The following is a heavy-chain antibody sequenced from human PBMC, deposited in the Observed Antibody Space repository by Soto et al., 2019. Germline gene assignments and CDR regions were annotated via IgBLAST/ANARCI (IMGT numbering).Heavy chain of an antibody. CDR2: INPNSGGT. Sequence: QVQLVQSGAEVKKPGASVKVSCKASGYTFTGYYMHWVRQAPGQGLEWMGWINPNSGGTNYAQKFKGRVTMNRDTSISTADRELSRLRSDDTAVYYCARSSLGEVSLYPGWGQGTLVTVSS. CDR3: ARSSLGEVSLYPG. CDR1: GYTFTGYY. D-gene: IGHD3-16*02. V-gene: IGHV1-2*02. J-gene: IGHJ4*02.